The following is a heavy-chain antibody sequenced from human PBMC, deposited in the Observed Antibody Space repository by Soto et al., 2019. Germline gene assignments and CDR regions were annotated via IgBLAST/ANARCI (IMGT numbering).Heavy chain of an antibody. V-gene: IGHV4-39*01. Sequence: PSETLSLTCTVSGGSISSSSYYWGWIRQPPGKGLEWIGSIYYSGSTYYNPSLKSRVTISVDTSKNQFSLKLSSVTAADTAVYYCARLVLLWFGELPYYFDYWGQGTLVTVYS. D-gene: IGHD3-10*01. CDR2: IYYSGST. CDR1: GGSISSSSYY. J-gene: IGHJ4*02. CDR3: ARLVLLWFGELPYYFDY.